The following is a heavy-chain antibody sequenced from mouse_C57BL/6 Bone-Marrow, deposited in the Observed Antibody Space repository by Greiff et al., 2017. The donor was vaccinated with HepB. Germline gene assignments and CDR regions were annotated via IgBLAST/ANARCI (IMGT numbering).Heavy chain of an antibody. Sequence: EVKVEESGGGLVKPGGSLKLSCAASGFTFSDYGMHWVRQAPEKGLEWVAYISSGSSTIYYADTVKGRFTISRDNAKNTLFLQRTSLRSEDTAMYYCARGYYYGSSYWGQGTTLTVSS. D-gene: IGHD1-1*01. CDR2: ISSGSSTI. CDR3: ARGYYYGSSY. J-gene: IGHJ2*01. V-gene: IGHV5-17*01. CDR1: GFTFSDYG.